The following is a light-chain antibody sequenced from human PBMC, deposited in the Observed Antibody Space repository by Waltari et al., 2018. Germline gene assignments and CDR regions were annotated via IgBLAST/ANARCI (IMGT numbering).Light chain of an antibody. CDR2: GAS. CDR1: QIISNY. V-gene: IGKV1-39*01. J-gene: IGKJ1*01. CDR3: QQSFRIPWA. Sequence: IQLTQSPSSLSASVGDRVTITCRASQIISNYLNWYQQKPGKAPKLLSYGASSLQSGVPSRFSGSGSGTDFTLTISSPQPEDFATYSCQQSFRIPWAFGHGTKVEIK.